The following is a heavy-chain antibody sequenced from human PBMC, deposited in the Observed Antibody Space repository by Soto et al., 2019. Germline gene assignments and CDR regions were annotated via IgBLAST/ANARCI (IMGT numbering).Heavy chain of an antibody. CDR2: IDGVGAGT. CDR3: TTVIEY. CDR1: GFTFTNSW. J-gene: IGHJ4*02. V-gene: IGHV3-74*01. Sequence: EVQLVQSGGGSGQPGGSLRLSCAASGFTFTNSWMHWVRQVPGKGLVWVSRIDGVGAGTSYSDSVRGRLTISRDNPETMFYLQMSSLTAEHTAVYYCTTVIEYWGQGTLVTVSS.